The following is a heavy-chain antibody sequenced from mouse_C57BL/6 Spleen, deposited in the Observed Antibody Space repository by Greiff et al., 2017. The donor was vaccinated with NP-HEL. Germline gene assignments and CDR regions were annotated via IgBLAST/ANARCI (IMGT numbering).Heavy chain of an antibody. V-gene: IGHV1-26*01. D-gene: IGHD2-2*01. J-gene: IGHJ4*01. CDR2: INPNNGGT. CDR3: AMPMVTTGDYAMDY. CDR1: GYTFTDYY. Sequence: VQLQQSGPELVKPGASVKISCKASGYTFTDYYMNWVKQSHGKSLEWIGDINPNNGGTSYNQKFKGKATLTADKSSSTAYMELRSLTSEDSAVYYCAMPMVTTGDYAMDYWGQGTSVTVSS.